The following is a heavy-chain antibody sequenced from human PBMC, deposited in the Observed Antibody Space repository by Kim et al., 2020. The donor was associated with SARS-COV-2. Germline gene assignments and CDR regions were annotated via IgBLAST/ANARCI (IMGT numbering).Heavy chain of an antibody. CDR3: ARVYGSGSYFDY. CDR1: GFTFSSYE. CDR2: ISSSGSTI. V-gene: IGHV3-48*03. Sequence: GGSLRLSCAASGFTFSSYEMNWVRQAPGKGLEWVSYISSSGSTIYYADSVKGRFTISRDNAKNSLYLQMNSLRAEDTAVYYCARVYGSGSYFDYWGQGTLVTVSS. D-gene: IGHD3-10*01. J-gene: IGHJ4*02.